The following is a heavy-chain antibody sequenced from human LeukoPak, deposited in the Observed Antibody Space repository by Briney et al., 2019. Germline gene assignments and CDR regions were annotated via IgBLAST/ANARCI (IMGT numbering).Heavy chain of an antibody. V-gene: IGHV3-74*01. Sequence: GGSLRLSCAASGFTLSNYWMRWVRQAPGKGLVWVSRINSDGINTSYADSVKGRFTISRDNAKNTLYLQMNSLRAEDTAVYYCAKGSNRVVIPHDAFDICGQGTMGTVSS. CDR2: INSDGINT. CDR1: GFTLSNYW. D-gene: IGHD3-22*01. CDR3: AKGSNRVVIPHDAFDI. J-gene: IGHJ3*02.